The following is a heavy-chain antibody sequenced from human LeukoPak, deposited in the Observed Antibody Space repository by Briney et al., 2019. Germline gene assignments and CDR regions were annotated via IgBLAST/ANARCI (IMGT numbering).Heavy chain of an antibody. Sequence: GGSLRLSCAASGFTFSSYGMHWVRQAPGKGLEWVAFIRYDGSNKYYADSAKGRFTISRDNSKKSMYLQMNSPRAEDTAVYYCAKLISSGWYDDYWGQGTLVTVSS. D-gene: IGHD6-19*01. CDR1: GFTFSSYG. CDR3: AKLISSGWYDDY. CDR2: IRYDGSNK. V-gene: IGHV3-30*02. J-gene: IGHJ4*02.